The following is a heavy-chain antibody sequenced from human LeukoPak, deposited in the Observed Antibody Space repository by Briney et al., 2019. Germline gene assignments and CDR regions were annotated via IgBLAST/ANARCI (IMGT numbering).Heavy chain of an antibody. Sequence: PGGSLRLSCAASGFTFSSYAMSWVPQAPWKGLEWVSAISGSGGSTYYADSVKGRFTISRDNSKNTLYLQMNSLRAEDTAVYYCAKCFGLWFGELFSFDYWGQGTLVTVSS. D-gene: IGHD3-10*01. V-gene: IGHV3-23*01. J-gene: IGHJ4*02. CDR2: ISGSGGST. CDR1: GFTFSSYA. CDR3: AKCFGLWFGELFSFDY.